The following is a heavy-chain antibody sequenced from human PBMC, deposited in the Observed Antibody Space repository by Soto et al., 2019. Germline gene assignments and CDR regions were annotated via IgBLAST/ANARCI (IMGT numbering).Heavy chain of an antibody. CDR1: GFTFSSYA. D-gene: IGHD1-26*01. Sequence: PGGSLRLSCAASGFTFSSYAMHWVRQAPGKGLECVAVIWYDGSNKYYADSVKGRFTISRDNSKNTLYLQMNCLRAEDTAVYYCARDRGGGSYSFHYYGMDVWGQGTTVTVSS. V-gene: IGHV3-33*08. CDR3: ARDRGGGSYSFHYYGMDV. CDR2: IWYDGSNK. J-gene: IGHJ6*02.